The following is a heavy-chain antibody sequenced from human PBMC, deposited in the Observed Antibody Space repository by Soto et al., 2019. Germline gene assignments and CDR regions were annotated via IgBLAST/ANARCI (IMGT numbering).Heavy chain of an antibody. CDR2: IIPSFGTA. CDR1: GGTFSSYA. J-gene: IGHJ6*02. V-gene: IGHV1-69*13. Sequence: SVKVSCKASGGTFSSYAISWVRQAPGQGLEWMGGIIPSFGTANYAQKFQGRVTITADESTSTAYMELSSLRSEDTAVYYCAIGRCRSTTFYTRYYYYGMGDWGQRTTVTVSS. D-gene: IGHD2-2*02. CDR3: AIGRCRSTTFYTRYYYYGMGD.